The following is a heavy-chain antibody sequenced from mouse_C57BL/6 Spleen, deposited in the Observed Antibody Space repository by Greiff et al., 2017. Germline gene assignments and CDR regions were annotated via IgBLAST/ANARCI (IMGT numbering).Heavy chain of an antibody. CDR2: IHPNSGST. Sequence: QVQLQQSGAELVKPGASVKLSCKASGYTFTSYWMHWVKQRPGQGLEWIGMIHPNSGSTNYNEKFKSKATLTVDKSSSTAYMQLSSLTSEDSAVYYCARPYREGSGFDDWGQGTTLTVSS. J-gene: IGHJ2*01. CDR3: ARPYREGSGFDD. CDR1: GYTFTSYW. V-gene: IGHV1-64*01. D-gene: IGHD3-1*01.